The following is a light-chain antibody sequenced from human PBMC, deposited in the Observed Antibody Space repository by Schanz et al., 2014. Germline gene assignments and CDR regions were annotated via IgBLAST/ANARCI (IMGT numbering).Light chain of an antibody. CDR2: GAS. J-gene: IGKJ5*01. V-gene: IGKV3-20*01. CDR3: HQYGSSPIT. Sequence: EIVMTQSPATLSVSPGERGTLSCRASQTVSNNLAWYQQKPGQTPRLLIYGASTRATDIPDRFSGSGSGTDFTLTISRLEPEDFAVYYCHQYGSSPITFGQGTRLEIK. CDR1: QTVSNN.